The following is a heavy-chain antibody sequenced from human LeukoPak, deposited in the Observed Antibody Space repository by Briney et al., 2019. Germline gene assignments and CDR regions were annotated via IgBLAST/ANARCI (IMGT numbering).Heavy chain of an antibody. V-gene: IGHV4-4*07. CDR2: IYTSGST. CDR1: GGSISSYY. J-gene: IGHJ5*02. Sequence: SETLSLTCTVSGGSISSYYWSWIRQPAGKGLEWIGRIYTSGSTNYNPSLKSRVTMSVDTSKNQFFLKLSSVTAADTAVYYCARDCTNGVCFPGTRGWFDPWGQGTLVTVSS. CDR3: ARDCTNGVCFPGTRGWFDP. D-gene: IGHD2-8*01.